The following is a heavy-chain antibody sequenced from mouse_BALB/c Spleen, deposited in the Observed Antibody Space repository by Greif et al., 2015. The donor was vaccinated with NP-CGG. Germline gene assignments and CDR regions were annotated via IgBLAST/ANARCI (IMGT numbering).Heavy chain of an antibody. J-gene: IGHJ4*01. Sequence: EVNVVESGGGLVQPGGSRKLSCAASGFTFSSFGMHWVRQAPEKGLEWVAYISSGSSTIYYADTVKGRFTISRDNPKNTLFLQMTSLRSEDTAMYYCARWNYFAMDYWGQGTSVTVSS. V-gene: IGHV5-17*02. CDR1: GFTFSSFG. CDR3: ARWNYFAMDY. CDR2: ISSGSSTI.